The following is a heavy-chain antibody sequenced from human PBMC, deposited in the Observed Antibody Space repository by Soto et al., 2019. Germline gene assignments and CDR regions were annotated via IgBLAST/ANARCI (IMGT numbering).Heavy chain of an antibody. D-gene: IGHD4-17*01. J-gene: IGHJ5*02. Sequence: ASENPSLTRTVSGCPISSSSFYWGRVRQPPGKGLEWIGSIYYSGSTYYNPSLKSRVTISVDTSKNQFSLKLSSVTAADTAVYYCARDSYGDYVAYWFDPWGQGTLVTVSS. V-gene: IGHV4-39*02. CDR2: IYYSGST. CDR3: ARDSYGDYVAYWFDP. CDR1: GCPISSSSFY.